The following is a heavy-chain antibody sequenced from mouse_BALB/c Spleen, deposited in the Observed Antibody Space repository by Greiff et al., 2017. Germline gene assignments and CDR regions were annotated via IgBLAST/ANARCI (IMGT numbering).Heavy chain of an antibody. D-gene: IGHD2-14*01. J-gene: IGHJ3*01. CDR2: IYPGDGDT. V-gene: IGHV1-82*01. CDR3: ARREVRRSWLAY. Sequence: QVQLKESGPELVKPGASVKISCKASGYAFSSSWMNWVKQRPGQGLEWIGRIYPGDGDTNYNGKFKGKATLTADKSSSTAYMQLSSLTSEDSAVYYCARREVRRSWLAYWGQGTLVTVSA. CDR1: GYAFSSSW.